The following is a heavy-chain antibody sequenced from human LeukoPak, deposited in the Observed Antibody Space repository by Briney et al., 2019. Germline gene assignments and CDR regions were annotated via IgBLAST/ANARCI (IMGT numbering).Heavy chain of an antibody. CDR2: IYYSGST. J-gene: IGHJ5*02. CDR1: GGSISSSSYY. Sequence: SETLSLTCTVSGGSISSSSYYWGWIRQPPGKGLEWIGSIYYSGSTYYNPSLKSRVTISVDTSKNQFSLKLSSVTAADTAVYYCAKGYSSIEGDWFDPWGQGTLVTVSS. V-gene: IGHV4-39*07. D-gene: IGHD6-13*01. CDR3: AKGYSSIEGDWFDP.